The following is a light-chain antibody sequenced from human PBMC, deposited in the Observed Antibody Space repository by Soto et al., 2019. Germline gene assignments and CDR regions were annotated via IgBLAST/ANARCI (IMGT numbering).Light chain of an antibody. CDR1: QSVSSN. CDR2: GAT. V-gene: IGKV3-15*01. CDR3: QQYNNWPWT. Sequence: EIVMTQSPATLSVSPGERVTLSCRASQSVSSNLAWYQQKPGQAPRLLIYGATTRATGIPARFSGSVSGTEFTLTISSLQSEDFAVYHCQQYNNWPWTFGQGTKVEIQ. J-gene: IGKJ1*01.